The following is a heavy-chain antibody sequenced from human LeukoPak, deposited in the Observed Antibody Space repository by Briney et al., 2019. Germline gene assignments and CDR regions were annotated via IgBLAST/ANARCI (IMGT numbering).Heavy chain of an antibody. CDR1: GFTFSSYE. J-gene: IGHJ4*02. V-gene: IGHV3-48*03. Sequence: GGSLRLSCAASGFTFSSYEMNWVRQAPGKGLEWVSYISSSGSTIYYADSVKGRFTISRDNAKNSLYLQMNSLRAEDTAVYYCAREEYCSSTSCYGGYYFDYWGQGTLVTVSS. CDR2: ISSSGSTI. CDR3: AREEYCSSTSCYGGYYFDY. D-gene: IGHD2-2*01.